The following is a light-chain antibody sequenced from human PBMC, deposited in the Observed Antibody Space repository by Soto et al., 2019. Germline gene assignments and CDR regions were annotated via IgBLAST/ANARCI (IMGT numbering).Light chain of an antibody. V-gene: IGKV1-39*01. Sequence: DIQMTQSPSSLSASVGDRVTITCRASQSISSYLNWYQQKPGKAPKLLIYAASNLQSVVPSRFSGSGSGTDFTLTISSLQPEDFATYYCQQSYSTLTFGPGTKVDIK. CDR3: QQSYSTLT. J-gene: IGKJ3*01. CDR1: QSISSY. CDR2: AAS.